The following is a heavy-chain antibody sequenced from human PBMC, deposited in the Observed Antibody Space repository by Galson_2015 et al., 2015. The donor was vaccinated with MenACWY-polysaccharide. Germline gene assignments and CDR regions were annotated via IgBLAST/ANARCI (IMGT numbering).Heavy chain of an antibody. D-gene: IGHD3-22*01. CDR3: ARGPDSYDSHGFYAGSLKNVFGP. CDR2: FNPNSGAT. V-gene: IGHV1-2*06. CDR1: GYPFTGSY. J-gene: IGHJ5*02. Sequence: SVKVSCKASGYPFTGSYMYWVRQAPGQGLEWMGRFNPNSGATNYAQKFQGRLTLTGNTTINTAYMELSRLTSDDTAVFYCARGPDSYDSHGFYAGSLKNVFGPWGQGTLVTVIS.